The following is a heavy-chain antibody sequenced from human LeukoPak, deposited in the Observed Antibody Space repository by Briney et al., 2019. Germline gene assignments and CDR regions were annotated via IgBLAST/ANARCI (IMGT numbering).Heavy chain of an antibody. Sequence: SVKVSCKASGGTFSSYAISWVRQAPGQGLEWMGGIIPIFGTANYAQKFQGRVTITADESTSTAYMELSSLRSEDTAVYYCARGPGEEEPDAFDIWGQGTMVTVSS. V-gene: IGHV1-69*13. J-gene: IGHJ3*02. D-gene: IGHD7-27*01. CDR3: ARGPGEEEPDAFDI. CDR2: IIPIFGTA. CDR1: GGTFSSYA.